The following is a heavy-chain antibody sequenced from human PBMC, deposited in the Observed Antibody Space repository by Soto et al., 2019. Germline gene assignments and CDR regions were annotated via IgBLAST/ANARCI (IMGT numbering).Heavy chain of an antibody. V-gene: IGHV4-59*08. J-gene: IGHJ4*02. Sequence: SETLSLTCTVSGGSITKYYWSWIRQPPGKGLEWIGYIYYSGTTNYNPSLKSRVTISVDTSKNQFSLKLSSVTAGDTAVYYCASWWAIKGYFSYWGQGSLVTVS. CDR2: IYYSGTT. CDR3: ASWWAIKGYFSY. CDR1: GGSITKYY. D-gene: IGHD2-15*01.